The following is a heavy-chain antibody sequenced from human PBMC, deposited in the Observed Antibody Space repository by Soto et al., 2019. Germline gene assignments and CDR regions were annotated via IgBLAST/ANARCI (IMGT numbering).Heavy chain of an antibody. CDR1: GGSISSGDYY. V-gene: IGHV4-30-4*01. CDR3: ARTMPLYTYYYASSGPNDAFDI. Sequence: QVQLQESGPGLVKPSQTQSLTCTVSGGSISSGDYYWSWIRQPPGKGLEWIGYIYYSGCTYYNPSLKSRVTISVDTSKNQFSLKLSSVTASDTAVYSCARTMPLYTYYYASSGPNDAFDIWGHGTMVTVSS. CDR2: IYYSGCT. J-gene: IGHJ3*02. D-gene: IGHD3-22*01.